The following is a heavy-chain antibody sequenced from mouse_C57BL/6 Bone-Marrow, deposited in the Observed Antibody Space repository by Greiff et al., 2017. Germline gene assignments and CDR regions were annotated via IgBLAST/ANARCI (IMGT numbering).Heavy chain of an antibody. J-gene: IGHJ3*01. Sequence: EVQRVESGGGLVKPGGSLKLSCAASGFTFSDYGMHWVRQAPEKGLEWVAYISSGSSTIYYAATVKGRFTISRDNAKNTLCLQMTSLRSEDTAMYYCASRGNYYGSPFAYWGKGTLVTVSA. CDR3: ASRGNYYGSPFAY. CDR2: ISSGSSTI. V-gene: IGHV5-17*01. D-gene: IGHD1-1*01. CDR1: GFTFSDYG.